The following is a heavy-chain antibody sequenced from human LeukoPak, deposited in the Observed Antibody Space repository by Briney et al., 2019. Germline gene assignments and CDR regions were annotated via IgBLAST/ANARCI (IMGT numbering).Heavy chain of an antibody. J-gene: IGHJ4*02. D-gene: IGHD2-15*01. CDR1: GITSSRSW. Sequence: PGGSLRLSCAAAGITSSRSWMSWVRQAPGKGLEWVAFIKEDGGEIFYVDSVKGRFTISRDNAENFLYLQMNSLRAEDTAVYYCARDRGGRSGLDDWGQGTLVIVSS. CDR3: ARDRGGRSGLDD. CDR2: IKEDGGEI. V-gene: IGHV3-7*04.